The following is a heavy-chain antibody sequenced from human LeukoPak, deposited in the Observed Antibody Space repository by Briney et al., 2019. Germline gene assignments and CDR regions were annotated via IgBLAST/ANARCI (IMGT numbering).Heavy chain of an antibody. Sequence: SETLSLTCAVSGGSISSYYWSWIRQPPGKGLEWIGYIYYSGSTNYNPSLKSRVTISIDTSKNQIFLKLRSTTAADTAHYYCARAEINDYNRYWGQGTLVTVSS. CDR2: IYYSGST. D-gene: IGHD4-11*01. CDR3: ARAEINDYNRY. V-gene: IGHV4-59*08. CDR1: GGSISSYY. J-gene: IGHJ4*02.